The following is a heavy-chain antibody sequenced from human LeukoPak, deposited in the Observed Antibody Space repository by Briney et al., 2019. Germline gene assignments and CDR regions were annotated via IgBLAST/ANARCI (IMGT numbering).Heavy chain of an antibody. CDR1: GFTLSSYS. J-gene: IGHJ5*02. D-gene: IGHD5-12*01. Sequence: GGSLRLSCAASGFTLSSYSMSTSSSYIYSADSVKGRFTISRDNARNSLYLQMNSLRAEDTAVYYCARGSQRVASQDNWFDPWGQGTLVTVSS. CDR3: ARGSQRVASQDNWFDP. V-gene: IGHV3-21*01. CDR2: TSSSYI.